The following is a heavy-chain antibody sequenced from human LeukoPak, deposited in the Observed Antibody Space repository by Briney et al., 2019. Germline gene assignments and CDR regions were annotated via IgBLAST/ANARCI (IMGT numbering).Heavy chain of an antibody. V-gene: IGHV5-10-1*01. D-gene: IGHD6-13*01. J-gene: IGHJ4*02. CDR1: GYSFTNYW. Sequence: HGESLKISCQGSGYSFTNYWISWVRQMPGKGLEWMGRIDPSDSYTNYSPSFEGHVTISADQSIRTAYLQWSSLKASDTAMYYCVRNIAAAGTDLDYFDYWGQGTLVTVS. CDR3: VRNIAAAGTDLDYFDY. CDR2: IDPSDSYT.